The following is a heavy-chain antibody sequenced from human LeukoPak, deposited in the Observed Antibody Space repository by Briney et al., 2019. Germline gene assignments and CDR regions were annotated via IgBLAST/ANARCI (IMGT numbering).Heavy chain of an antibody. V-gene: IGHV3-9*01. J-gene: IGHJ4*02. CDR1: GFNFDDYA. Sequence: QSGGSLRLSCAASGFNFDDYAMHWVRQAPGKGLEWVSGISGNSGIIDYADSVKGRFTISRDNAKNSLFLQMNSLRSEDTALYYCAKDTRPSIADLFDYWGQGSLVTVSS. CDR2: ISGNSGII. D-gene: IGHD6-6*01. CDR3: AKDTRPSIADLFDY.